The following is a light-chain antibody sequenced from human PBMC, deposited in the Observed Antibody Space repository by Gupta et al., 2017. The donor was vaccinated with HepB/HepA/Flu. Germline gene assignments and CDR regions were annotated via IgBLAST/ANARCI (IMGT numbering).Light chain of an antibody. CDR1: QSLVYSRDGNTS. CDR3: RQWKHWPLT. J-gene: IGKJ4*01. V-gene: IGKV2-30*01. Sequence: DVVMTQSALILPVTLGQPAPISCRSSQSLVYSRDGNTSMIWFHQRPGRSPRRLTYKGSKREFGLPDRFSGKGCGSHFTLKISRGKGDDVGVYFCRQWKHWPLTFGGGTRVEIK. CDR2: KGS.